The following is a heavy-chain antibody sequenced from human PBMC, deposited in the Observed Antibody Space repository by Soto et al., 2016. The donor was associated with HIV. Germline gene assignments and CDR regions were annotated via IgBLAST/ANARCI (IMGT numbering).Heavy chain of an antibody. CDR2: ISSSGAYI. CDR1: GFTLNDYY. Sequence: QVQLVESGGGLVKPGGSLRLSCRASGFTLNDYYINWIRQAPGKGPEWISYISSSGAYIKSADSVKGRFSISRDNAKNSVYLQMNSLRAEDTAKYYCARDRRSIAIASGYGMDVWGQGTTVTVSS. V-gene: IGHV3-11*05. CDR3: ARDRRSIAIASGYGMDV. D-gene: IGHD6-13*01. J-gene: IGHJ6*02.